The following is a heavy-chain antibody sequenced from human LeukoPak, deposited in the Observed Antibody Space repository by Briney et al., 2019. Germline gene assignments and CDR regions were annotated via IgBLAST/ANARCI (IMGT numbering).Heavy chain of an antibody. CDR1: GGSISSHY. J-gene: IGHJ6*03. Sequence: SETLSLTCTVSGGSISSHYWSWIRQPPGKRLEWIGYIYYSGSTNYNPSLKSRVTISVDTSKNQFSLKLSSVTAADTAVYYCARDSSSSGSMNYYYYYMDVWGKGTTVTVSS. CDR2: IYYSGST. V-gene: IGHV4-59*11. CDR3: ARDSSSSGSMNYYYYYMDV. D-gene: IGHD6-6*01.